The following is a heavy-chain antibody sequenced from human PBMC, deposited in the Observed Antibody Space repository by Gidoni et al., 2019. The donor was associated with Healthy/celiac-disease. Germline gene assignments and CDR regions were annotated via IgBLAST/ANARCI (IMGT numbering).Heavy chain of an antibody. D-gene: IGHD5-12*01. CDR3: ASSTPGLGYNSPVDYYGMDV. J-gene: IGHJ6*02. Sequence: QVQLVQSGAAVKKPGASVKVSCKASGYTFTSYYMHWVRQAPGQGLEWMGIINPSGGSTSYAQKFQGRVTMTRDTSTSTVYMELSSLRSEDTAVYYCASSTPGLGYNSPVDYYGMDVWGQGTTVTVSS. CDR2: INPSGGST. CDR1: GYTFTSYY. V-gene: IGHV1-46*01.